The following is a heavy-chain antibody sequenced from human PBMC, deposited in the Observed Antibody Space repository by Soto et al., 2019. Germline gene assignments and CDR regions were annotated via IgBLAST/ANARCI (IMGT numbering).Heavy chain of an antibody. V-gene: IGHV4-30-4*01. CDR2: IYYSGST. CDR1: GGSISSGDYY. J-gene: IGHJ4*02. CDR3: ASSPRGYSYGTWDY. D-gene: IGHD5-18*01. Sequence: PSETLSPTCTVSGGSISSGDYYWSWIRQPPGKGLEWIGYIYYSGSTYYNPSLKSRVTISVDTSKNQFSLKLSSVTAADTAVYYCASSPRGYSYGTWDYWGQGTLVTVSS.